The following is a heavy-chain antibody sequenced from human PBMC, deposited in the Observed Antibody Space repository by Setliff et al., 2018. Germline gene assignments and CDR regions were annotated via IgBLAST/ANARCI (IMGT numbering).Heavy chain of an antibody. CDR3: ARVAYYYDSSGYLSGAFDI. V-gene: IGHV4-34*11. CDR2: IYYSGST. CDR1: GGSFSGYY. D-gene: IGHD3-22*01. Sequence: PSETLSLTCAVYGGSFSGYYWSWSRQPPGKGLEWIGSIYYSGSTNYNPSLKSRVTISVDTSKTQFSLNLSSVTAAGTAVYYCARVAYYYDSSGYLSGAFDIWGQGTMVTVSS. J-gene: IGHJ3*02.